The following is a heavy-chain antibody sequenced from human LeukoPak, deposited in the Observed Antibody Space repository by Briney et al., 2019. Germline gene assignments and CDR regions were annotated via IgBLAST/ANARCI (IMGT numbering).Heavy chain of an antibody. CDR2: IIPILGIA. J-gene: IGHJ4*02. Sequence: ASVKVSCKASGDTFSSYAISWVRQAPGQGLEWMGRIIPILGIANYAQKFQGRVTITADKSTSTAYMELSSLRSEDTAVYYCARDQVEMATISNYFDYWGQGTLVTVSS. CDR1: GDTFSSYA. D-gene: IGHD5-24*01. V-gene: IGHV1-69*04. CDR3: ARDQVEMATISNYFDY.